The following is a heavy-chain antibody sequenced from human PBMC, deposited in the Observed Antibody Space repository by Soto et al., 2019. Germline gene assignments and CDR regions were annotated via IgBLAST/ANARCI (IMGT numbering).Heavy chain of an antibody. D-gene: IGHD3-22*01. J-gene: IGHJ3*02. V-gene: IGHV4-61*01. CDR3: ARGFTYYYDSSGLSTFDI. Sequence: KPSETLSLTCTVSGGSVSSGSYYWSWIRQPPGKGLEWIGYIYYSGSTNYNPSLKSRVTISVDTSKNQFSLKLSSVTAADTAVYYCARGFTYYYDSSGLSTFDIWGQGTMVTVSS. CDR2: IYYSGST. CDR1: GGSVSSGSYY.